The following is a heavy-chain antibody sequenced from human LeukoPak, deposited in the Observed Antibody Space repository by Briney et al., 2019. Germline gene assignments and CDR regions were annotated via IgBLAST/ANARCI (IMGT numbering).Heavy chain of an antibody. Sequence: SETLSLTCTVSGGSISSYYWSWIRQPPGKGLEWIGYIYYSGSTNYNPSLKSRVTISVDTSKNQFSLKLSSVSAADTAVYYCARHAQAAAGTFDYWGQGTLDTVSS. CDR1: GGSISSYY. J-gene: IGHJ4*02. V-gene: IGHV4-59*08. D-gene: IGHD6-13*01. CDR2: IYYSGST. CDR3: ARHAQAAAGTFDY.